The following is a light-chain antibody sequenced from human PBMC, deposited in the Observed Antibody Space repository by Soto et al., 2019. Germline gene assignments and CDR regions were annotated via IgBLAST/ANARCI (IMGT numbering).Light chain of an antibody. CDR2: AAS. Sequence: AIRMTQSASSFSASTGDRVTITCRASQSISSYLAWYQQKPGKAPKLLIYAASTLQSGVPSRFSGSGSGTDFTLTISCLQSEDFATYYCQQYYSYPLTFGPGTKVDIK. CDR3: QQYYSYPLT. V-gene: IGKV1-8*01. CDR1: QSISSY. J-gene: IGKJ3*01.